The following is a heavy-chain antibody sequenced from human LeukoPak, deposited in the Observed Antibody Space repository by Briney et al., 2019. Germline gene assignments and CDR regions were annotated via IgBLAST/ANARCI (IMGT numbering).Heavy chain of an antibody. Sequence: TGGSLRLSCAASGFTFRNHWMHWVRQTPGKELVWVSRISSDGSSTTYADSVKGRFTISRDNAKNTLYLQMNNLRAEDTAMYYCARDQRVTGRPDIDYWGKGTLVIVSS. CDR1: GFTFRNHW. D-gene: IGHD6-6*01. J-gene: IGHJ4*02. CDR2: ISSDGSST. CDR3: ARDQRVTGRPDIDY. V-gene: IGHV3-74*03.